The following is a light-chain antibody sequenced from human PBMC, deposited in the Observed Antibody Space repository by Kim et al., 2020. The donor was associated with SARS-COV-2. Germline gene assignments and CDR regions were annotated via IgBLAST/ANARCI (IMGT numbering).Light chain of an antibody. Sequence: QAVVTQEPSLTVSPGGTVTVTCAVNTGAVTSGFYPNWFQQKAGQAPRALIYSTTNRHAWTPARFSGSGRGGKATLTLSEVEAGDEADYSCLVYHELTWIFGGGTQLTVL. V-gene: IGLV7-43*01. CDR3: LVYHELTWI. CDR1: TGAVTSGFY. J-gene: IGLJ3*02. CDR2: STT.